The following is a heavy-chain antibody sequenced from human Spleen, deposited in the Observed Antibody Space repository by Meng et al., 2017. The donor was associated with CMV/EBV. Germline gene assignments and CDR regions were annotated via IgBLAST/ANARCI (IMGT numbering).Heavy chain of an antibody. J-gene: IGHJ6*02. CDR3: AKALYYYDTSGSDTLYYYYGMDV. Sequence: GESLKISCAASGFTFSSYSMNWVRQAPGKGLEWVSAISGSGGSTKYADSVKGRFTISRDNSKNTLYLQMNSLRAEDTAVYYCAKALYYYDTSGSDTLYYYYGMDVWGQGTTVTVSS. CDR2: ISGSGGST. V-gene: IGHV3-23*01. D-gene: IGHD3-22*01. CDR1: GFTFSSYS.